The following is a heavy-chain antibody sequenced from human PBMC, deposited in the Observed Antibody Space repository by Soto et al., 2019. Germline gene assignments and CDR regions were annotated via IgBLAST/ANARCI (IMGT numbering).Heavy chain of an antibody. CDR2: IIPIFGTA. CDR1: GGTFSSYA. V-gene: IGHV1-69*01. CDR3: ARARSRGYCSSTSCYWVEDV. Sequence: QVQLVQSGAEVKKPGSSVKVSCKASGGTFSSYAISWVRQAPGQGLEWMGGIIPIFGTANYAQKFQGRVTITADESTSTAYMERSSLRSEDTAVYYCARARSRGYCSSTSCYWVEDVWGQGTTVTVSS. D-gene: IGHD2-2*01. J-gene: IGHJ6*02.